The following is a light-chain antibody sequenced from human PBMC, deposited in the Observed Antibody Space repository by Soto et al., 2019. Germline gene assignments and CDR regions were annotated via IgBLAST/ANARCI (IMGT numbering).Light chain of an antibody. Sequence: AIQMTQSPSSLSASVGDRVTITCRASQGIRDGLGWYQQKAGKAPNLLISAASRLQSGVPSRFSGRGSGTDFTLTISSLQPEDFATYYCQKYNSAPWTFGQGTKVDIK. J-gene: IGKJ1*01. CDR2: AAS. CDR1: QGIRDG. V-gene: IGKV1-6*01. CDR3: QKYNSAPWT.